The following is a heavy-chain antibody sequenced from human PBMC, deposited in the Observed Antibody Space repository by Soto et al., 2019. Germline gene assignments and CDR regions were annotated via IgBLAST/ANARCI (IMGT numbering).Heavy chain of an antibody. CDR2: IRNTGGST. D-gene: IGHD3-22*01. V-gene: IGHV3-23*01. J-gene: IGHJ4*02. Sequence: PGGYLRLSCAASGFTFSSYAMSWVRQAPGKGLEWVSGIRNTGGSTHYADSVKGRFTVSRDNSKNTLFLQMNSLRAEDTAVYYCAKANYYDNSAYYSDCWGQGTLVTVSS. CDR3: AKANYYDNSAYYSDC. CDR1: GFTFSSYA.